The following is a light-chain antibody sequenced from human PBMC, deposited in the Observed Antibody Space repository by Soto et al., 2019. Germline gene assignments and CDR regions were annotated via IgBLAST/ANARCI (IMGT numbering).Light chain of an antibody. J-gene: IGLJ2*01. CDR3: SSYTSSSTTVV. CDR2: DVS. Sequence: QSALTQPASVSGSPGQSITISCTGTSSDVGGYNYVSWYQQHPGKAPKLMIYDVSNRPSGVSNRFFGSKSGNTASLTISGLQAEDEADYYCSSYTSSSTTVVFGGGTKVTVL. CDR1: SSDVGGYNY. V-gene: IGLV2-14*01.